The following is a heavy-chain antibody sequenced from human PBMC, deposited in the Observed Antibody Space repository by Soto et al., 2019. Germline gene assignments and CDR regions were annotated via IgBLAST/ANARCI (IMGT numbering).Heavy chain of an antibody. CDR2: INPSGGST. Sequence: QVQLVQSGAEVKKPGASVKVSCKASGYTFTSYYMHWVRQAPGQGLEWMGIINPSGGSTSYAQKCQGRVTMTRDTSPSTVYMELSRLRSEDTAVYYCARPDYGDYYPLAFDYWGQGTLVTVSS. J-gene: IGHJ4*02. D-gene: IGHD4-17*01. CDR3: ARPDYGDYYPLAFDY. CDR1: GYTFTSYY. V-gene: IGHV1-46*03.